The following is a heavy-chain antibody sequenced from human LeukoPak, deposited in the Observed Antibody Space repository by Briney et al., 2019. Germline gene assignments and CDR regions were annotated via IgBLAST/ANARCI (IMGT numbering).Heavy chain of an antibody. J-gene: IGHJ6*03. V-gene: IGHV3-30*02. CDR1: TFTFSNYG. D-gene: IGHD3-10*02. CDR2: IQYDGSDK. CDR3: AKDGVMFASLIYWYMDV. Sequence: GGSLRLSCAASTFTFSNYGMHWVRQAPGKGLEWLAFIQYDGSDKYYADSVRGRFTISRDNSKNTLYLQMNSLRIEDTAVFYCAKDGVMFASLIYWYMDVWGRGTTVTVSS.